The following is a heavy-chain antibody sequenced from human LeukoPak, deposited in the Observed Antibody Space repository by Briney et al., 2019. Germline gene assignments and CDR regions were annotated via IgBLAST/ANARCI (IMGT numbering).Heavy chain of an antibody. Sequence: SETLSLTCTVSGGSISSYYRSWIRQPAGKGLEWIGRKYSSGSTNYNPSLKSRLTMSVDTSKNQFSLKLSSVAAADTAVYYCARDSYRRGAFDLWGQGTMVTVSS. CDR3: ARDSYRRGAFDL. CDR1: GGSISSYY. V-gene: IGHV4-4*07. J-gene: IGHJ3*01. CDR2: KYSSGST. D-gene: IGHD1-14*01.